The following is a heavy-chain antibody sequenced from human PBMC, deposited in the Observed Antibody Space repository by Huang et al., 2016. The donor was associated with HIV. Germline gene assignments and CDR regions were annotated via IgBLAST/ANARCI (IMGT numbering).Heavy chain of an antibody. CDR2: MYWDNEE. D-gene: IGHD6-13*01. V-gene: IGHV2-5*02. CDR1: GFSLTSSGVA. Sequence: QITLKESGPTLVKPTQTLTLTCTFSGFSLTSSGVAVGWIRQPPGKALEWLALMYWDNEERSSPALKTRLTITKDTPKNEVVLTMTNMDPVDTATYYCVHRLRYGKWYVDYWGQGVLVTVSS. J-gene: IGHJ4*02. CDR3: VHRLRYGKWYVDY.